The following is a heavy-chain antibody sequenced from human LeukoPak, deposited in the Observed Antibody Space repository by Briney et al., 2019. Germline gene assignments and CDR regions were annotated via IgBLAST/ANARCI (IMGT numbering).Heavy chain of an antibody. D-gene: IGHD6-13*01. J-gene: IGHJ3*02. CDR1: GYTFTSYG. Sequence: ASVKVSCKASGYTFTSYGISWVRQAPGQGLEWMGWISAYNGNTNYAQKLQGRVTMTTDTSTSTAYMELRSLRSDDTAVYYCARDARGAAAADDPFDIWGQGTMVTVSS. V-gene: IGHV1-18*01. CDR3: ARDARGAAAADDPFDI. CDR2: ISAYNGNT.